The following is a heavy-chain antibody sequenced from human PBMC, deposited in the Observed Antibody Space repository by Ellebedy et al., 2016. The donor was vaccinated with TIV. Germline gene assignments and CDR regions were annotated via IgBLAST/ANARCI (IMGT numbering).Heavy chain of an antibody. CDR3: ARADLHSNVVVPAALDE. V-gene: IGHV3-21*06. Sequence: GESLKISXAGSGFSFSSYSMNWVRQAPGKGLEWVASSGSSGVKSYYADSVKGRFSVSRDNAKNSLYLQMNSLRAEDTAVYYCARADLHSNVVVPAALDEWGQGTLVTVSS. CDR1: GFSFSSYS. D-gene: IGHD2-15*01. J-gene: IGHJ4*02. CDR2: SGSSGVKS.